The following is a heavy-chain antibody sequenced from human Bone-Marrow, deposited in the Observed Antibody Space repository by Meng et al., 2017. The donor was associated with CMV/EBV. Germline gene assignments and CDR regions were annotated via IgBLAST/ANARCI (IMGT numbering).Heavy chain of an antibody. V-gene: IGHV1-2*02. Sequence: ASVKVSCKASGYTFTDSYIHWVRQAPGQGLEWMGFISPNNGGTLSAQKFQDRVTLSRETSISAAHMELSSLTSDDTAVYYCVRDKGGAFDYWGQGTRVTGSS. D-gene: IGHD2-15*01. CDR2: ISPNNGGT. CDR1: GYTFTDSY. CDR3: VRDKGGAFDY. J-gene: IGHJ4*02.